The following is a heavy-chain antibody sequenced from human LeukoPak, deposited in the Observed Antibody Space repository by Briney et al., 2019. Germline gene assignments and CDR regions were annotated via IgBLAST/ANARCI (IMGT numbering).Heavy chain of an antibody. J-gene: IGHJ4*02. CDR2: IYYSGST. Sequence: PSETLSLTCTVSGGSISSSSYYWGWIRQPPGKGLEWIGSIYYSGSTYYNPSLKSRVTISVDTSKNQFSLRLSSVTAADTAVYYCARNSGSHGSEYYFDYWGQGTLVTASS. D-gene: IGHD1-26*01. CDR1: GGSISSSSYY. CDR3: ARNSGSHGSEYYFDY. V-gene: IGHV4-39*01.